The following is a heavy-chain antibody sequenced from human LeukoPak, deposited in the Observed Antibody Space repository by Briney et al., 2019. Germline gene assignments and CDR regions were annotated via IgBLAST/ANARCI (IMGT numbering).Heavy chain of an antibody. Sequence: SVKVSCKASGGTFSSYAISWVRQAPGQGLEWMGGIIPIFGTANYAQKFQGRVTITADESTSTAYMELSSLRSEDTAVYYCARDYPYYDYVWGSGYYYYYYGMDVWGQGTTVTVSS. CDR2: IIPIFGTA. CDR3: ARDYPYYDYVWGSGYYYYYYGMDV. CDR1: GGTFSSYA. D-gene: IGHD3-16*01. J-gene: IGHJ6*02. V-gene: IGHV1-69*01.